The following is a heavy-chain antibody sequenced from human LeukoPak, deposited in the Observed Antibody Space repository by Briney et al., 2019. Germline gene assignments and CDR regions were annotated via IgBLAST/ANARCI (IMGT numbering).Heavy chain of an antibody. CDR1: GFTFSSSD. Sequence: PGGSLRLSCVASGFTFSSSDMNWVRQAPGKGLDGVSYITSSSSTMCYADSVKGRFTISRDNAKNSLYLQMNSLRDEDTAVYYCARDRDGDPSFEYWGQGTLVTVSS. D-gene: IGHD4-17*01. J-gene: IGHJ4*02. V-gene: IGHV3-48*02. CDR2: ITSSSSTM. CDR3: ARDRDGDPSFEY.